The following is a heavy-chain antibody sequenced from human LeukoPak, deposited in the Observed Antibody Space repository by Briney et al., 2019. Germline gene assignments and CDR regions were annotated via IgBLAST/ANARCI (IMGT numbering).Heavy chain of an antibody. J-gene: IGHJ4*02. V-gene: IGHV3-21*01. D-gene: IGHD6-19*01. Sequence: GGSLRLSCAASGFSFSTYSMNWVRQAPGKGPEWVSSISSSSGDIYYGDSVKGRFTISRDNAKNSLYLQMNSPRAEDTAVYYCARSGWYFDYWGQGILVTVSS. CDR2: ISSSSGDI. CDR3: ARSGWYFDY. CDR1: GFSFSTYS.